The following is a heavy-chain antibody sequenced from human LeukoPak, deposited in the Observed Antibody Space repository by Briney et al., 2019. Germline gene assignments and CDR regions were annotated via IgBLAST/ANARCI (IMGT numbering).Heavy chain of an antibody. CDR2: ISGGGGST. J-gene: IGHJ6*03. CDR1: GFTFSSYA. V-gene: IGHV3-23*01. Sequence: GGSLRLSCAASGFTFSSYAMSWVRQAPGKGLEWVSAISGGGGSTYYADSVKGRFTISRDNSKNTLYLQMNSLRAEDTAVYYCTTLRGGGWYPIYYAYHYMDVWGKGTTVTVSS. D-gene: IGHD6-19*01. CDR3: TTLRGGGWYPIYYAYHYMDV.